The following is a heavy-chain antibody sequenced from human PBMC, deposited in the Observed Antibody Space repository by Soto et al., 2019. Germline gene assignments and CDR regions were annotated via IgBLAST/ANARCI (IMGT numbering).Heavy chain of an antibody. CDR2: IGTAGDT. Sequence: GGSLRLSCAASGFTFSSYDMHWVRQATGKGLEWVSAIGTAGDTYYPGSVKGRFTISRENAKNSLYLQMNSLRAGDTAVYYCARGAYCGGDCAPGDYYYYGMDVWGQGTTVTVSS. V-gene: IGHV3-13*01. CDR1: GFTFSSYD. CDR3: ARGAYCGGDCAPGDYYYYGMDV. D-gene: IGHD2-21*02. J-gene: IGHJ6*02.